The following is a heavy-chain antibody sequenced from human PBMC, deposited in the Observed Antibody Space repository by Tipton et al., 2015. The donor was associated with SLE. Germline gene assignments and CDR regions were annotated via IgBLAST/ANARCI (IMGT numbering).Heavy chain of an antibody. Sequence: QLVQSGAEVKKPGSSVKVSCKASGGTFSSYAISWVRQAPGQGLEWMGRIIPILGIANYAQKFQGRVTITADKSTSTAYMELSSLRSEDTAVYYCARARDYYDSSGYYYSWGQGTLVTVSS. J-gene: IGHJ4*02. D-gene: IGHD3-22*01. CDR2: IIPILGIA. V-gene: IGHV1-69*09. CDR1: GGTFSSYA. CDR3: ARARDYYDSSGYYYS.